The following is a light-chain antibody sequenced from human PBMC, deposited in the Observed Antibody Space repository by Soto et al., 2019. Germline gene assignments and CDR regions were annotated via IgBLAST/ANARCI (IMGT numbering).Light chain of an antibody. CDR1: QNIIFY. CDR3: QQLSHYPYT. V-gene: IGKV1-39*01. Sequence: DIQMTQSPSSLSASVGDRVTITCRASQNIIFYLNWYQQKPGKAPKLLIYAASNLQSGVPSRFSGSGSGTEFTLTISSLQPEDFATYFCQQLSHYPYTFGQGTKLEI. CDR2: AAS. J-gene: IGKJ2*01.